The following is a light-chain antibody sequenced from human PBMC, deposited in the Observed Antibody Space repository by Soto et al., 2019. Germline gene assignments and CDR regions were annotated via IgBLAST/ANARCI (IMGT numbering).Light chain of an antibody. CDR1: SSYVGGYNY. Sequence: LPQTAPVSGSAGNAITLACTGTSSYVGGYNYVSWYQQQSGKAPKLMIHEVSNRPSGVSNRFSGSKSGNTASLTISGLQAEDEADYYCSSFTSSRAYVFGIGTEV. J-gene: IGLJ1*01. CDR2: EVS. CDR3: SSFTSSRAYV. V-gene: IGLV2-14*01.